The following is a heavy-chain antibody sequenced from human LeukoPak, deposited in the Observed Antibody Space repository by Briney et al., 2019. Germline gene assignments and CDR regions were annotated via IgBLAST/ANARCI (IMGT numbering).Heavy chain of an antibody. D-gene: IGHD2-2*01. CDR1: GGSISSGGYY. J-gene: IGHJ3*02. V-gene: IGHV4-30-2*01. CDR2: IYHSGST. CDR3: ARKRPEGIVVVPAADPNAFDI. Sequence: SETLSLTCTVSGGSISSGGYYWSWIRQPPGKGLEWIGYIYHSGSTYYNPSLKSRVTISVDRSKNQFSLKLSSVTAADTAVYYCARKRPEGIVVVPAADPNAFDIWGQGTMVTVSS.